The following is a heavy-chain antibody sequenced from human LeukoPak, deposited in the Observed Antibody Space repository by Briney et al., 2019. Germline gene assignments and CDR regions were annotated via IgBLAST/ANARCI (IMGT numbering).Heavy chain of an antibody. CDR2: INPNSGGT. J-gene: IGHJ4*02. Sequence: SVKVSCKASGYTFTGYYMHWVRQAPGQGLEWMGWINPNSGGTNYAQKFQGTVTMTRDTSISTAYMELSRLRSDDTAVYYCARASYGRSNTPPDYWGQGTLVTVSS. CDR1: GYTFTGYY. CDR3: ARASYGRSNTPPDY. V-gene: IGHV1-2*02. D-gene: IGHD4-17*01.